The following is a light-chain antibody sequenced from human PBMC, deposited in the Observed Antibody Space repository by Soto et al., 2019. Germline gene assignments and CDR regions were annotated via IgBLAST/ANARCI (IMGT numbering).Light chain of an antibody. V-gene: IGKV3-20*01. CDR3: QQYVDSPVT. CDR1: QTISRNY. Sequence: ETLLTQSPDFLSLSPGEGATLSCRASQTISRNYFAWYKQRPGQAPRLLIYGATSRAVGIPDRFSGSGSGTEFTLTIGRLEPEDSAVYYCQQYVDSPVTFGGGTRVEIK. J-gene: IGKJ4*01. CDR2: GAT.